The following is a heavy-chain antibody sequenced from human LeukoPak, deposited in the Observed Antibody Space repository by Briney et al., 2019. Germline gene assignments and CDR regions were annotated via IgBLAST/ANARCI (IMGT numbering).Heavy chain of an antibody. CDR3: ARQSSPYYYGMDV. CDR2: IYYSGST. CDR1: GGSISSSSYY. V-gene: IGHV4-39*01. J-gene: IGHJ6*02. Sequence: PSETLSLTCTVSGGSISSSSYYWGWIRQPPGKGLEWIGSIYYSGSTYYNPSLKSRVTISVDTSKNQFSLKLSSVTAADTAVYYCARQSSPYYYGMDVWGQGTTVTVSS.